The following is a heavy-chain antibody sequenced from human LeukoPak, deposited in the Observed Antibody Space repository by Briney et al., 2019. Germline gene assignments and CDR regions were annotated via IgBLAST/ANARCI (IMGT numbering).Heavy chain of an antibody. Sequence: GGSLRLSCAASGFTFSSYTMHWVRQAPGKGLEWVAFTTRDESEKFYVDSVKGRFTIARDNSMNTLYLQMHSLRAEDSGIYYCVKDVLFAVGDAVDIWGQGTMVAVS. D-gene: IGHD3-10*02. CDR1: GFTFSSYT. V-gene: IGHV3-30-3*01. CDR2: TTRDESEK. J-gene: IGHJ3*02. CDR3: VKDVLFAVGDAVDI.